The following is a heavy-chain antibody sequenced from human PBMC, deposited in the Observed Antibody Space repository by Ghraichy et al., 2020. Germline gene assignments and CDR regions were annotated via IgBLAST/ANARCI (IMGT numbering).Heavy chain of an antibody. CDR3: AKCRPDYSNYGSSDY. D-gene: IGHD4-11*01. J-gene: IGHJ4*02. CDR1: GFTFSSYV. V-gene: IGHV3-23*01. CDR2: ISGSGSST. Sequence: GGSLRLSCAASGFTFSSYVINWVRQAPGKGPEWVSAISGSGSSTYYADSVKGRFTISRDNSKNTLYLQMNSLRAEDTAIYYCAKCRPDYSNYGSSDYWGQGTLVTVSS.